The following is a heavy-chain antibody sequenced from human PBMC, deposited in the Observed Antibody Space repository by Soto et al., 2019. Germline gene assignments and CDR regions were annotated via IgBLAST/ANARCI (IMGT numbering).Heavy chain of an antibody. D-gene: IGHD6-19*01. CDR3: AKDKSARQWLVPYYYYYGMDV. CDR2: ISYDGSNK. V-gene: IGHV3-30*18. Sequence: GGALRLSCXASGXTFSSYXIHXGRQAPGKGLEWVAGISYDGSNKYCADSVKGRFTISRDNSTNTLYLQMNSLRAEDTAVYYCAKDKSARQWLVPYYYYYGMDVWGQGTTVTVSS. CDR1: GXTFSSYX. J-gene: IGHJ6*02.